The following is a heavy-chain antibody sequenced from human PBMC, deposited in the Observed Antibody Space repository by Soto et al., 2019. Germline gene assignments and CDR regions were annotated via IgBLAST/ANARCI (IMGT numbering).Heavy chain of an antibody. V-gene: IGHV4-59*01. Sequence: SETLSLTCTVSGGSISSYYWSWIRQPPGKGLEWIGYIYYSGSTNYNPSLRSRVTISVDTSKNQFSLKLSSVTAADTAVYYCAREARITIFGVATGGWFDPWGQGTLVTVSS. CDR1: GGSISSYY. CDR2: IYYSGST. J-gene: IGHJ5*02. CDR3: AREARITIFGVATGGWFDP. D-gene: IGHD3-3*01.